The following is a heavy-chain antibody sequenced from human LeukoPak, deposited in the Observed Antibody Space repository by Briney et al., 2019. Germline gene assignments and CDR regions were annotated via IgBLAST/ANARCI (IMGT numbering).Heavy chain of an antibody. V-gene: IGHV1-18*01. CDR2: ISAYNGNT. Sequence: ASVEVSCKASGYTFTSYGISWVRQAPGQGLEWMGWISAYNGNTNYAQKLQGRVTMTTDTSTSTAYMELRSLRSDDTAVYYCARDPPIERSGWEKVDYWGQGTLVTVSS. D-gene: IGHD6-19*01. CDR1: GYTFTSYG. J-gene: IGHJ4*02. CDR3: ARDPPIERSGWEKVDY.